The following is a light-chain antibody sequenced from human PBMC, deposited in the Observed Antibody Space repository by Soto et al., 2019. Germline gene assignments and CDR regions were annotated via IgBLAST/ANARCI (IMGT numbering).Light chain of an antibody. CDR2: DVD. V-gene: IGLV2-14*03. J-gene: IGLJ2*01. CDR1: SSDVGGYNY. CDR3: SSYTGSSTYVV. Sequence: QSALTQPASVSGSPGQSITISCTGISSDVGGYNYVSWYQHHPGKAPKLMIYDVDIRPSGVSNRFSGSKSGNTASLTISGLQAEDEADYYCSSYTGSSTYVVFGGGTKLTVL.